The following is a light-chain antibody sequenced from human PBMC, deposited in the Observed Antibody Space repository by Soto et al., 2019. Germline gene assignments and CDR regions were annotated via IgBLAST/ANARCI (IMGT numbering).Light chain of an antibody. J-gene: IGKJ1*01. CDR3: QQYNSYSGT. Sequence: DIQMTQSPSTLSASVGDRVTITCRASQSISSWLAWYQQKPGKAPKLLIYKASSLESGVTSRFSGSGSGTEFTLTISSLQPDDFATYYCQQYNSYSGTFGQGTKVEIK. CDR1: QSISSW. CDR2: KAS. V-gene: IGKV1-5*03.